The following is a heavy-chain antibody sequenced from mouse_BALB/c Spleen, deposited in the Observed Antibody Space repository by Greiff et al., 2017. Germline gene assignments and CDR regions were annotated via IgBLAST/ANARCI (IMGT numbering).Heavy chain of an antibody. CDR1: GFSLTSYG. V-gene: IGHV2-5-1*01. J-gene: IGHJ3*01. CDR3: ANAYYRYEAWFAY. D-gene: IGHD2-14*01. CDR2: IWRGGST. Sequence: QVQLKESGPSLVQPSQSLSITCTVSGFSLTSYGVHWVRQSPGKGLEWLGVIWRGGSTDYNAAFMSRLSITKDNSKSQVFFKMNSLQADDTAIYYCANAYYRYEAWFAYWGQGTLVTVSA.